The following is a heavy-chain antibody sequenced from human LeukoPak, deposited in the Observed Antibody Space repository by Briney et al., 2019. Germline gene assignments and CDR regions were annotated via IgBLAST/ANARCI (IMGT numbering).Heavy chain of an antibody. J-gene: IGHJ6*03. CDR2: INHSGST. D-gene: IGHD3-22*01. CDR1: GGSFSGYY. Sequence: SETLSLTCAVYGGSFSGYYWSWIRQPPGKGLEWIGEINHSGSTNYNPSLKSRVTISVDTSKNQFSPKLSSVTAADTAVYYCARRPSDYYYDSSGYYYSREYYYYMDVWGEGTTVTISS. V-gene: IGHV4-34*01. CDR3: ARRPSDYYYDSSGYYYSREYYYYMDV.